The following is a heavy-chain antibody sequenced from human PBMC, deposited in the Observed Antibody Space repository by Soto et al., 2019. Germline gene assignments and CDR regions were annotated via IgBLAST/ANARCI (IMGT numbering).Heavy chain of an antibody. CDR2: ISGSGGST. D-gene: IGHD2-15*01. CDR3: AKGIRCSGGSCYSSWFDY. Sequence: GGSLRLSCAASGFTFSSYAMSWVRQAPGKGLEWVSAISGSGGSTYYADSVKGRFTISRDNSKNTLYLQMNSLRAEDTAVYYCAKGIRCSGGSCYSSWFDYWGQGTLVTVSS. V-gene: IGHV3-23*01. CDR1: GFTFSSYA. J-gene: IGHJ4*02.